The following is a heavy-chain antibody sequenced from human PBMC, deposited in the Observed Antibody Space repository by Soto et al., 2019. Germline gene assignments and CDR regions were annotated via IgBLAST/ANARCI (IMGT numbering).Heavy chain of an antibody. D-gene: IGHD5-18*01. J-gene: IGHJ4*02. CDR3: ARYIRGPTVFYFDF. V-gene: IGHV3-23*01. CDR2: ITYNGDNT. CDR1: GFTFSSYA. Sequence: SRRLSCAASGFTFSSYAMTWVRPAPGKGLEWVSVITYNGDNTYYADSVKGRFTISRDNSKDTVHLQMNSLRAEDTAVYYCARYIRGPTVFYFDFWGPGVLVTVSS.